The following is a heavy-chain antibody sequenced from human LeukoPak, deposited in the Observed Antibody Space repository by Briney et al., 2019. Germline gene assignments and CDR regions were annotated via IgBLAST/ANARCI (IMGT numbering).Heavy chain of an antibody. CDR1: GFTFSSYS. CDR2: ISSSSSYI. D-gene: IGHD4-17*01. Sequence: GGSLRLSCAASGFTFSSYSMNWVRQAPGKGLEWVSSISSSSSYIYYADSVKRRFTISRDNDKNSLYLQMNSLRAEDTAVYYCARDTLTTVTTKWGQGTLVTVSS. J-gene: IGHJ4*02. CDR3: ARDTLTTVTTK. V-gene: IGHV3-21*01.